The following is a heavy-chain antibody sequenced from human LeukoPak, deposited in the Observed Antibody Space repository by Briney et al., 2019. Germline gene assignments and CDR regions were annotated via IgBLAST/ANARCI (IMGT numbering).Heavy chain of an antibody. CDR1: GFTFSNYA. D-gene: IGHD6-13*01. V-gene: IGHV3-21*01. CDR2: ISSSTSYI. CDR3: ARDSSDGSSWYYFDY. J-gene: IGHJ4*02. Sequence: GRSLRLSCAASGFTFSNYAMHWVRQAPGRGLEWVSSISSSTSYIYYADSVKGRFTISRDNAKNSLYLQMNSLRAEDTAVYYCARDSSDGSSWYYFDYWGQGTLVTVSS.